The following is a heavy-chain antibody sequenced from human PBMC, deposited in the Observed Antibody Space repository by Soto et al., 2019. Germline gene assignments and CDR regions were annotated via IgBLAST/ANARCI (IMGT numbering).Heavy chain of an antibody. V-gene: IGHV3-7*01. CDR3: SSDVVVGAKALNY. J-gene: IGHJ4*02. CDR2: IKEDESEK. CDR1: GSTFRNYW. Sequence: GRSLRLSCTASGSTFRNYWMTWVRRSPGKGLDGLANIKEDESEKHSVDSVQGRFTISRDNAKDSLYLQMNSLRVDDTSLYFCSSDVVVGAKALNYWGQGALVTVSS. D-gene: IGHD2-15*01.